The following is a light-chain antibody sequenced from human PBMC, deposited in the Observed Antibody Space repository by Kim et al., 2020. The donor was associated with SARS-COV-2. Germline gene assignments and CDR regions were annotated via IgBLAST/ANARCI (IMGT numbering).Light chain of an antibody. CDR3: QRYDNWPYT. J-gene: IGKJ2*01. Sequence: EIVMTQSPATLSVSPGERATLSCRASQSISSNLAWYQQKPGQAPRLLIYGASTRATGIPARFSGSGSGTDFTLIISSLQSEDFAVYYCQRYDNWPYTFGQGTKVDIK. CDR2: GAS. CDR1: QSISSN. V-gene: IGKV3-15*01.